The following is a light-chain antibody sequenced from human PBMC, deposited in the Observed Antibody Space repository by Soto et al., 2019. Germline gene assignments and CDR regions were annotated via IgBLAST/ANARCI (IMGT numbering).Light chain of an antibody. CDR1: SGSIASNY. CDR3: QSFDSSDQV. Sequence: NFMLTQPHSVSGSPGKTVTISCTRSSGSIASNYVQWYQQRPGSSPTTVIYEDNQRPSGVPDRFSGSIDSSSNSASLTISGLKTEDEADYYSQSFDSSDQVFGGGTKLTVL. CDR2: EDN. V-gene: IGLV6-57*01. J-gene: IGLJ3*02.